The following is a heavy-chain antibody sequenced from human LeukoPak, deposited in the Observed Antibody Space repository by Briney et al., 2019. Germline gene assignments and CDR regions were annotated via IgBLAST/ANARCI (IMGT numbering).Heavy chain of an antibody. J-gene: IGHJ4*02. CDR1: GFTFITYT. CDR2: ITLSSSYI. Sequence: GGSLRLSCAASGFTFITYTMNWVRQAPGKRLEWVSSITLSSSYIYYADSVKGRFTISRDNARNSLYLQMNSLRAEDTAVYYCARVPGGLEWSDFDYWGQGTLVTVSS. CDR3: ARVPGGLEWSDFDY. V-gene: IGHV3-21*01. D-gene: IGHD3-3*01.